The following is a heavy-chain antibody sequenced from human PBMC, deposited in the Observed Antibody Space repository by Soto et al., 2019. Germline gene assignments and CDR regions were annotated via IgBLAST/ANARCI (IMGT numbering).Heavy chain of an antibody. CDR3: ARIWCGDEKDYDILTGYYNYHYYYGMDV. J-gene: IGHJ6*02. Sequence: ASVKVSCNASGYTFTSYGISWVRQAPGQGLEWMGGISAYNGKTNYAQKLQGRGTMTTDPSTSTAYMELRSLRSDDTAVYYCARIWCGDEKDYDILTGYYNYHYYYGMDVWG. V-gene: IGHV1-18*01. CDR2: ISAYNGKT. D-gene: IGHD3-9*01. CDR1: GYTFTSYG.